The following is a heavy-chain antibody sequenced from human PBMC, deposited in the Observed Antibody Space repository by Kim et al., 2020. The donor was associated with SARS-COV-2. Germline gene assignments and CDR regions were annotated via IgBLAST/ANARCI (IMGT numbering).Heavy chain of an antibody. V-gene: IGHV3-23*01. CDR2: ISGSGGST. Sequence: GGSLRLSCAASGFTFTTYAMSWVRQAPGKGLEWVSAISGSGGSTYYADSVKGRFTISRDNSKNTLYLQMKSLRAEDTAVYYCAKDHWWTQRPGSYCGMDVWGQGTTVTVSS. CDR1: GFTFTTYA. D-gene: IGHD2-15*01. J-gene: IGHJ6*02. CDR3: AKDHWWTQRPGSYCGMDV.